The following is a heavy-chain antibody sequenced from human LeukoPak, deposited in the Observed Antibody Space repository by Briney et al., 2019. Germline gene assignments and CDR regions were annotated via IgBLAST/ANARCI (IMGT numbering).Heavy chain of an antibody. CDR1: GYTFTSYY. V-gene: IGHV1-46*01. Sequence: GASVKVSCKASGYTFTSYYMHWVRQAPGQGLEWMGIINPSGGSTSYAQKFQGRVTMTRDTSTSTVYMELSSLRSEDTAVYYCAREGYDIAAAGTQTFDYWGQGTLVTVSS. J-gene: IGHJ4*02. CDR2: INPSGGST. CDR3: AREGYDIAAAGTQTFDY. D-gene: IGHD6-13*01.